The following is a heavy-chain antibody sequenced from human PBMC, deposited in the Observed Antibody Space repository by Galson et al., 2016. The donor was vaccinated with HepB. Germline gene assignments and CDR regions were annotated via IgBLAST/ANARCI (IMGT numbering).Heavy chain of an antibody. CDR1: GGNFRRST. D-gene: IGHD3-3*01. CDR3: AWSRNYYYIMDV. CDR2: IIPIFGSA. V-gene: IGHV1-69*13. Sequence: SVKVSCKASGGNFRRSTFSWVRQAPGQGPEWMGGIIPIFGSANYAQNFQGRVTITADESTSTAYMEVSRLGSDDTAVYYCAWSRNYYYIMDVWGQGTTVTVSS. J-gene: IGHJ6*02.